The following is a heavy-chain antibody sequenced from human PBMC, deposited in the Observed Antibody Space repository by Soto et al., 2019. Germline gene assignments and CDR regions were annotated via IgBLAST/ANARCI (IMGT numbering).Heavy chain of an antibody. CDR2: INPHNGDT. CDR1: GYRFTGFY. Sequence: QVQLVQSGAEVKKPGASVKVSCKASGYRFTGFYIHWVRQAPGQGLEWMAWINPHNGDTNSAQRFQGRVTLTRDTSVRTAYMELSGLTSDDTAVYFCAKGGVDSAGYYTYHFDYWGQGTLVTVSS. J-gene: IGHJ4*02. V-gene: IGHV1-2*02. CDR3: AKGGVDSAGYYTYHFDY. D-gene: IGHD3-22*01.